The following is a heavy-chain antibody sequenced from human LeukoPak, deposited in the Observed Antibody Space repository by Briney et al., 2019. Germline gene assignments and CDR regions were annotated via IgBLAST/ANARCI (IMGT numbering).Heavy chain of an antibody. CDR3: ARVDSCHAYRPL. CDR1: GYTFTGYY. D-gene: IGHD5-12*01. CDR2: INPNSGDT. Sequence: ASVKVSCKASGYTFTGYYMHWVRQASGQGLEWMGRINPNSGDTNYAQKFQGRVTMTRDTSISTAYMELSRLRSDDTAVYYCARVDSCHAYRPLWGQGTMVTVSS. J-gene: IGHJ3*01. V-gene: IGHV1-2*06.